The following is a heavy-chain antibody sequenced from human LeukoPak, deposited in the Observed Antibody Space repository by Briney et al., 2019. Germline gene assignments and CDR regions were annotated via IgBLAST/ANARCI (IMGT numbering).Heavy chain of an antibody. V-gene: IGHV3-66*01. J-gene: IGHJ4*02. CDR3: ARGGGITMVRGVIIIRYYFDY. Sequence: PGGSLRLSCAASGFTVSSNYMSWVRQAPGKGLEWVSVILSGGTTSYAGSVRGRFAISRDNSKNTLYLQMNSLRAEDTAVYYCARGGGITMVRGVIIIRYYFDYWGQGTLVTVSS. CDR1: GFTVSSNY. CDR2: ILSGGTT. D-gene: IGHD3-10*01.